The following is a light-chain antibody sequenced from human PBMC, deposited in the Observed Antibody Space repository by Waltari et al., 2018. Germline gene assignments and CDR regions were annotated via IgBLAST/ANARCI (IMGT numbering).Light chain of an antibody. Sequence: QSALTQPASVSGSPGQSITISCTGTSRDVGSYNLVSWYQQHPGKAPKLMIYEVSKRPSGVSNRFSGSKSGNTASLTISGLQAEDEADYYCCSYAGSSIHVVFGGGTKLTVL. CDR1: SRDVGSYNL. V-gene: IGLV2-23*02. J-gene: IGLJ2*01. CDR2: EVS. CDR3: CSYAGSSIHVV.